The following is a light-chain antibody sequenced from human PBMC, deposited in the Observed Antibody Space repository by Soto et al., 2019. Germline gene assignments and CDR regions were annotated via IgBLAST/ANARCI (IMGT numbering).Light chain of an antibody. CDR1: QSVSSN. CDR3: QQYGSSPGT. J-gene: IGKJ5*01. CDR2: GAS. V-gene: IGKV3-15*01. Sequence: EIVMTQSPATLSVSPWERATLSCRASQSVSSNLAWYQQKPGQAPRLLIYGASTRATGIPARFSGSGSGTDFTLIISRLEPEDFALYYCQQYGSSPGTFGQGTRLEIK.